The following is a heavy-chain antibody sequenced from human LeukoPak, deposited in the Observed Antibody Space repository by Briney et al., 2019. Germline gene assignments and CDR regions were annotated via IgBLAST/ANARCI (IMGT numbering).Heavy chain of an antibody. D-gene: IGHD3-3*01. Sequence: QPGGSLRLSCAASGFTFSSYGMHWVRQAPGKGLEWVAVISYDGSNKYYADSVKGRFTISRDNSKNTLYLQMNSLRAEDTAVYYCARDGDFWSGLEYYYYMDVWGKGTTVTVSS. CDR3: ARDGDFWSGLEYYYYMDV. CDR2: ISYDGSNK. CDR1: GFTFSSYG. J-gene: IGHJ6*03. V-gene: IGHV3-30*03.